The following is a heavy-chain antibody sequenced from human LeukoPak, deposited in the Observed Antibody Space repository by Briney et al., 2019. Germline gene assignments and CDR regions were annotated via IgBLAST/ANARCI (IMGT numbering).Heavy chain of an antibody. J-gene: IGHJ1*01. CDR2: IYYSGST. V-gene: IGHV4-59*06. Sequence: SETLSLTCTVSGGSISSYCWSWIRQPPGKGLEWIGYIYYSGSTYYNPSLKSRVTISVDTSKNQFSLKLSSVTAADTAVYYCVSGSSGWLYFQHWGQGTLVTVSS. D-gene: IGHD6-19*01. CDR1: GGSISSYC. CDR3: VSGSSGWLYFQH.